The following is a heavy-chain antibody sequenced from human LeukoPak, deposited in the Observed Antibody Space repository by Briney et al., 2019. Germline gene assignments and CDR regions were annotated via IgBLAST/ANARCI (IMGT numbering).Heavy chain of an antibody. Sequence: GASVKVSCKASGYTFTSYDINWVRQATGQGLEWMGWMNPNSGNTGYAQKFQGRVTMTRNTSISTAYMELSSLRSEDTAVCYCARVRTVFGVVAYYYYMDVWGKGTTVTVSS. V-gene: IGHV1-8*01. D-gene: IGHD3-3*01. CDR3: ARVRTVFGVVAYYYYMDV. J-gene: IGHJ6*03. CDR1: GYTFTSYD. CDR2: MNPNSGNT.